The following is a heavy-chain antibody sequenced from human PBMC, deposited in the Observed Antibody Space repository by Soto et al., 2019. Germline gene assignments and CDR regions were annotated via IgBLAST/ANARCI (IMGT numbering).Heavy chain of an antibody. V-gene: IGHV3-53*01. CDR2: IYSNGRT. CDR1: GFTVSDNY. D-gene: IGHD5-12*01. CDR3: ARAPSYRGSPMGALDI. J-gene: IGHJ3*02. Sequence: GGSLRLSCAVSGFTVSDNYMTWVRQPPGKGLEWVSIIYSNGRTNSADSLQGRFAISRDNSRNTVYLQMNSLRVEDTAIYYCARAPSYRGSPMGALDIWGLGTVVTASS.